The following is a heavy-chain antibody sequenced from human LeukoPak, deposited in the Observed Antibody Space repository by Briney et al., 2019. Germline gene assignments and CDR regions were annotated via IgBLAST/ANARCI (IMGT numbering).Heavy chain of an antibody. V-gene: IGHV1-2*02. D-gene: IGHD3-22*01. CDR1: GYTFTGYY. Sequence: ASVKVSCKASGYTFTGYYMHWVRQAPGQGLEWMGWINPNSGGTNYAQKFQGRVTMTRDTSISTAYMELSGLRSDDTAVYYCASLYYYDSSGYGGNDYWGQGTLVTVSS. CDR3: ASLYYYDSSGYGGNDY. J-gene: IGHJ4*02. CDR2: INPNSGGT.